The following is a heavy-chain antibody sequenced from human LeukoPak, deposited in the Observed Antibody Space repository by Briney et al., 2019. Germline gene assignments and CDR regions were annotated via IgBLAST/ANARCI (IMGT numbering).Heavy chain of an antibody. CDR1: GYTFTSYD. D-gene: IGHD6-13*01. V-gene: IGHV1-8*01. Sequence: ASVKASCKASGYTFTSYDINWVRQATGQGLEWMGWMNPNSGNTGYAQKFQGRVTMTRNTSISTAYMGLSSLRSEDTTVYYCARGGRIAAAGPYQHYGMDGWGQGTTVTVSA. CDR3: ARGGRIAAAGPYQHYGMDG. J-gene: IGHJ6*01. CDR2: MNPNSGNT.